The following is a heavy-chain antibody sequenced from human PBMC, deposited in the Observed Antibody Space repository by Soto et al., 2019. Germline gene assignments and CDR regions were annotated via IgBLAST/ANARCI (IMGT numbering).Heavy chain of an antibody. Sequence: GGSLRLSCAASGFTFSSYSMNWVRQAPGKGLEWVSSISSSSSYIYYADSVKGRFTISRDNAKNSLYLQMNSLRAEDTAVYYCARDPSSSSPESPYSYGMDVWGQGTPV. CDR2: ISSSSSYI. V-gene: IGHV3-21*01. CDR1: GFTFSSYS. J-gene: IGHJ6*02. CDR3: ARDPSSSSPESPYSYGMDV. D-gene: IGHD6-6*01.